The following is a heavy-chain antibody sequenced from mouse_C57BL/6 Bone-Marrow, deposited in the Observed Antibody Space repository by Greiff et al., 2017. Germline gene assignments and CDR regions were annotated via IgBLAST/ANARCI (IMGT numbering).Heavy chain of an antibody. Sequence: VQLQQSGAELVRPGASVKLSCTASGFNITDDYMHWVKQRPEQGLEWIGWIDPENGDTEYASKFQGKATITADTSSNTAYLQLSSLTSEDTAVYYCTTRASDDYDPFYAMDYWGQGTSVTVSS. D-gene: IGHD2-4*01. CDR2: IDPENGDT. J-gene: IGHJ4*01. V-gene: IGHV14-4*01. CDR1: GFNITDDY. CDR3: TTRASDDYDPFYAMDY.